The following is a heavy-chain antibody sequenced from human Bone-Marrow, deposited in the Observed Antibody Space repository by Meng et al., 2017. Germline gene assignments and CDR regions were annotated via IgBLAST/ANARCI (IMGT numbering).Heavy chain of an antibody. CDR1: GFTFSSYA. J-gene: IGHJ4*02. CDR2: ISYDGSNK. CDR3: ARDIGGSGGFSDY. V-gene: IGHV3-30*01. D-gene: IGHD3-10*01. Sequence: GGSLRLSCAASGFTFSSYAMHWVRQAPGKGLEWVAVISYDGSNKYYADSVKGRFTISRDNSKNTLYLQMNSLRAEDTAVYYCARDIGGSGGFSDYWGQGTLVTVSS.